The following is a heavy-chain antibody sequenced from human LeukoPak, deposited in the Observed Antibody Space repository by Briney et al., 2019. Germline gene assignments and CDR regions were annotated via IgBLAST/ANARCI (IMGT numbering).Heavy chain of an antibody. J-gene: IGHJ3*02. CDR3: ASDQSHDAFDI. CDR2: MSPSGDT. CDR1: GFTFTNFA. Sequence: GGSLRLSCAGSGFTFTNFAMTWVRQAPGKGLEWVSSMSPSGDTYYADSVKGRFTISRDNSKNTLYLQMNSLRAEDTAVYYCASDQSHDAFDIWGQGTMVTVSS. V-gene: IGHV3-23*01.